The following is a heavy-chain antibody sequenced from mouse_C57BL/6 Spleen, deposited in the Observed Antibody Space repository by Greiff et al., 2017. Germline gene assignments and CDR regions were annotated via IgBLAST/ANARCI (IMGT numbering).Heavy chain of an antibody. CDR3: AREGGSTTVVATNYYAMDY. J-gene: IGHJ4*01. D-gene: IGHD1-1*01. CDR2: IYPGNGDT. Sequence: LQQSGAELVRPGASVQMSCKASGYTFTSYNMHWVKQTPRQGLEWIGAIYPGNGDTSYNQKFKGKATLTVDKSSSTAYMQLSRLTSEDSAVYFCAREGGSTTVVATNYYAMDYWGQGTSGTVSS. CDR1: GYTFTSYN. V-gene: IGHV1-12*01.